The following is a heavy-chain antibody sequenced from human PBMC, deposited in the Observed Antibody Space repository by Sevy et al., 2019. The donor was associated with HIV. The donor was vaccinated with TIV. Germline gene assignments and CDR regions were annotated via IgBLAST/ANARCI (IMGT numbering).Heavy chain of an antibody. CDR2: ISSRDNTI. CDR3: AREGSLRYFDL. Sequence: GGSLRLSCGASGFTFRDYYMSWIRQAPGRGLEWVSYISSRDNTIYYAVSVKGRFTISRDNAKNSLYLQMNSLRAEDTALYYCAREGSLRYFDLWGRGTLVTVSS. CDR1: GFTFRDYY. V-gene: IGHV3-11*01. D-gene: IGHD3-10*01. J-gene: IGHJ2*01.